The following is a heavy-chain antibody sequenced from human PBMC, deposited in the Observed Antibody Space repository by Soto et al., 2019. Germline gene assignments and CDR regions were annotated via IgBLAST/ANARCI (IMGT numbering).Heavy chain of an antibody. CDR2: ISGSGGST. CDR1: GFTFSSYA. V-gene: IGHV3-23*01. CDR3: AKDDGYDFWSGYSTGAFDY. J-gene: IGHJ4*02. D-gene: IGHD3-3*01. Sequence: EVQLLESGGGLVQPGGSLRLSCAASGFTFSSYAMSWVRQAPGKGLEWVSAISGSGGSTYYADSVKGRFTISRDNSKNPLYLQMNSLRAEDTAVYYCAKDDGYDFWSGYSTGAFDYWGQGTLVTVSS.